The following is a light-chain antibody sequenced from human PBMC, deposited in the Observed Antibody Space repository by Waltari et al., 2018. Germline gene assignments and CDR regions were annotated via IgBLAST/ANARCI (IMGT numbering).Light chain of an antibody. J-gene: IGKJ1*01. CDR2: WAS. V-gene: IGKV4-1*01. CDR3: QQYYSTPRA. CDR1: QGVLYSSNSQKD. Sequence: DVVMTQAPDSLAVPLGERATINCKSSQGVLYSSNSQKDLACYQQKPGPPPKLLIYWASNRESGVPERFRGCGSGTDFPLTITSLQAEAVAVYYCQQYYSTPRAFGQGTKVEIK.